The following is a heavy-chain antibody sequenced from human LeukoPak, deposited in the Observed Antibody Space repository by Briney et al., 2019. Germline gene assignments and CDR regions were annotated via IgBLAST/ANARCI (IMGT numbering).Heavy chain of an antibody. D-gene: IGHD6-25*01. CDR3: ARFAAGGSYYYYMDV. CDR1: GFTFSSYT. V-gene: IGHV3-48*01. Sequence: GGSLRLSCAASGFTFSSYTMNWVRQPPGKGLEWVSNIGTSSTTIYYADSVKGRFTISRDNAKNSLYLKMNSLRADDTAVYYCARFAAGGSYYYYMDVWGKGTTVTVSS. CDR2: IGTSSTTI. J-gene: IGHJ6*03.